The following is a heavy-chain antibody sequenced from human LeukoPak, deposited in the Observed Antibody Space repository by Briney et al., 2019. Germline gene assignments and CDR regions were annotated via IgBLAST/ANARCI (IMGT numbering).Heavy chain of an antibody. D-gene: IGHD6-13*01. CDR2: ISGSGGGT. J-gene: IGHJ6*03. V-gene: IGHV3-23*01. Sequence: GGSLRLSCAASGFTFSSDAMSWVRQAPGRGLEGVSAISGSGGGTYYADSVKGRFTISRDNSKNTLYLQMNSLRAEDTAVYYCAKGVTAAGAYYYYYMDVWGKGTTVTVSS. CDR3: AKGVTAAGAYYYYYMDV. CDR1: GFTFSSDA.